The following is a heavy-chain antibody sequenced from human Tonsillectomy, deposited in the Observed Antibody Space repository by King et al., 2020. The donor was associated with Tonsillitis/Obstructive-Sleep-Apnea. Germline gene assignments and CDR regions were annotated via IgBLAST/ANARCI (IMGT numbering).Heavy chain of an antibody. D-gene: IGHD2-2*01. CDR1: GGSISSYY. J-gene: IGHJ4*02. CDR3: ARMGCSSTSCSFDY. Sequence: QLQESGPGLVKPSETLSLTCTVSGGSISSYYWSWIRQPPGKGLEWIGYIYYSGSTNYNPSLKSRVTISVDTSKNQFSLKLSSVTAADTAVYYCARMGCSSTSCSFDYWGQGTLVTVSS. V-gene: IGHV4-59*08. CDR2: IYYSGST.